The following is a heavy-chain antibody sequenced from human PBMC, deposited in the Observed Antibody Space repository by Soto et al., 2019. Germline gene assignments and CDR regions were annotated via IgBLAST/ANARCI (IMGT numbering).Heavy chain of an antibody. CDR1: GFTFSSYG. J-gene: IGHJ6*02. V-gene: IGHV3-30*18. Sequence: QVQLVESGGGVVQPGRSLRLSCAASGFTFSSYGMHWVRQAPGKGLEWVAVISYDGSNKYYADSVKGRFTISRDNSKNTLYLQMNSLRAEDTDVYYCAKQMRYCISTSCFRRGMDVWGQGTTVTVSS. CDR3: AKQMRYCISTSCFRRGMDV. D-gene: IGHD2-2*01. CDR2: ISYDGSNK.